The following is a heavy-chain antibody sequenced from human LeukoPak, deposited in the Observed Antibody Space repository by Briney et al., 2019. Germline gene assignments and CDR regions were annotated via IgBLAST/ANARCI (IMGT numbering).Heavy chain of an antibody. V-gene: IGHV3-21*01. CDR2: ISSSSSYI. CDR3: ARAPDYCGGDCYPGGYYYHYYGMDV. D-gene: IGHD2-21*02. Sequence: GGSLRLSCAASGFTFSSYSMNWVRQAPGKGLEWVSSISSSSSYIYYADSVKGRFTISRDNAKNSLYLQMNSLRAEDTAVYYCARAPDYCGGDCYPGGYYYHYYGMDVWGQGTTVTVSS. CDR1: GFTFSSYS. J-gene: IGHJ6*02.